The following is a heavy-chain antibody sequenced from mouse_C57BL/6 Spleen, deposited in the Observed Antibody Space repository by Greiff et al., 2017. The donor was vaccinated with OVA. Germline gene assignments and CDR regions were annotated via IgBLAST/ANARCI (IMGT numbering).Heavy chain of an antibody. D-gene: IGHD2-4*01. CDR2: ISYDGSN. J-gene: IGHJ4*01. V-gene: IGHV3-6*01. Sequence: EVKVEESGPGLVKPSQSLSLTCSVTGYSITSGYYWNWIRQFPGNKLEWMGYISYDGSNYYNPSLKNRISITRDTSKNQFFLKFNSVTTEDTATYYCARIYDYDYYAMDYWGQGTSVTVSS. CDR1: GYSITSGYY. CDR3: ARIYDYDYYAMDY.